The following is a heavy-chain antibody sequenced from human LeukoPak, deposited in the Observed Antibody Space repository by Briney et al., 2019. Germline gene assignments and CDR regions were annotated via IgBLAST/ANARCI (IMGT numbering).Heavy chain of an antibody. CDR1: GFIVNTNY. CDR3: TRGLAAVYYYYYYMDV. V-gene: IGHV3-53*01. J-gene: IGHJ6*03. D-gene: IGHD6-13*01. Sequence: GGSLRLSCAASGFIVNTNYMTWVRQAPGRGLEWVSFIYADGNTYYADSVKGRFTISRDNAKNTLYLQMNSLRAEDTAVYYCTRGLAAVYYYYYYMDVWGKGTTVTVSS. CDR2: IYADGNT.